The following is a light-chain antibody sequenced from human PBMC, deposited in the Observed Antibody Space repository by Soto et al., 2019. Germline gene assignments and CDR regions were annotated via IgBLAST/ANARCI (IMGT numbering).Light chain of an antibody. V-gene: IGKV3-20*01. Sequence: EIVLTHSPDTLDLSPRENGPXSCGASQSVSARLAWYKHKPGQPPRLLISDVFNRASGVAERFSGSGSETDFTLIIRRLEPEDSALYYCQHYQGGHPISFGQGTRLEI. J-gene: IGKJ5*01. CDR1: QSVSAR. CDR2: DVF. CDR3: QHYQGGHPIS.